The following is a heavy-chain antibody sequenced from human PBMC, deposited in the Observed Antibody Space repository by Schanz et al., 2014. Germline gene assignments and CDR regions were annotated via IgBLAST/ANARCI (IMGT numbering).Heavy chain of an antibody. J-gene: IGHJ6*02. CDR1: GFTFSSYT. CDR3: ARFLARYQYYGVDV. CDR2: ITTGGNT. Sequence: EVQLVESGGALVQPGGSLRLSCSVSGFTFSSYTMHWVRQAPGKGLEWVSSITTGGNTYYRDSVKGRFTISRDNSKNTLYLQMNSLRAEDTAVYYCARFLARYQYYGVDVWGQGTTVIVSS. D-gene: IGHD3-3*01. V-gene: IGHV3-23*04.